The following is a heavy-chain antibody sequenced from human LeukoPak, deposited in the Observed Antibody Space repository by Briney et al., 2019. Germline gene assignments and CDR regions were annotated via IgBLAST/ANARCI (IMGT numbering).Heavy chain of an antibody. J-gene: IGHJ4*02. V-gene: IGHV4-59*08. D-gene: IGHD6-13*01. CDR1: GGSISSYY. CDR2: IYYSGST. CDR3: ARHRVATGGTVFDY. Sequence: SETLSLTCTVSGGSISSYYWSWIRQPPGKGLEWIGYIYYSGSTNYNPSPKSRVTISVDTSKNQFSLKLSSVTAADTAVYYCARHRVATGGTVFDYWGQGTLVTVSS.